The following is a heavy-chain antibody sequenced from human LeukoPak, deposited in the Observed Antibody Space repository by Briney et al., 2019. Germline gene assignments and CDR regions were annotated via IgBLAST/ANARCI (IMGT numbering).Heavy chain of an antibody. CDR1: GYTFTSYY. Sequence: ASVKVSCKASGYTFTSYYMHWVRQAPGQGLEWMGWMNPNSGNTGYAQKFQGRVTMTRNTSISTAYMELSSLRSEDTAVYYCTRTGIAAAGPLNIYYYYYMDVWGKGTTVTISS. D-gene: IGHD6-13*01. J-gene: IGHJ6*03. CDR2: MNPNSGNT. V-gene: IGHV1-8*02. CDR3: TRTGIAAAGPLNIYYYYYMDV.